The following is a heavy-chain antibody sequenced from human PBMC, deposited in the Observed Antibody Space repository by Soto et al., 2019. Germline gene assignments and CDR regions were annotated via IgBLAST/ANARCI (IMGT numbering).Heavy chain of an antibody. CDR3: ARDYEVPAAMNYYYYGMDV. CDR2: ISYDGSNK. CDR1: GFTFSSYA. J-gene: IGHJ6*02. D-gene: IGHD2-2*01. V-gene: IGHV3-30-3*01. Sequence: QVQLVESGGGVVQPGRSLRLSCAASGFTFSSYAMHWVRQAPGKGLEWVAVISYDGSNKYYADSVKGRFTISRDNSKNTLYLQMNSLRAEDTAVYYCARDYEVPAAMNYYYYGMDVCGQGTTVTVSS.